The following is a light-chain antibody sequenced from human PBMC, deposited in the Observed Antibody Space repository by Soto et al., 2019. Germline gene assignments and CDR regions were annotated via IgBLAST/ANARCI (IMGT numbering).Light chain of an antibody. V-gene: IGKV3-20*01. CDR1: QSVGSNY. CDR2: GAS. J-gene: IGKJ2*01. Sequence: EIVLTQSPGTLSLSPGERATLSCRASQSVGSNYLAWYQQKPGQAPRLLIYGASSRATGIPDRFSGSGSGTDFALTISRLEPEDFAVYSCQQCGRLYAFGQGTKLAIK. CDR3: QQCGRLYA.